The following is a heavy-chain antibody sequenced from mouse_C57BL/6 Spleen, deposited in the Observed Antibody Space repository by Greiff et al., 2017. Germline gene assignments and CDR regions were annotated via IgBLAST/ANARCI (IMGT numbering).Heavy chain of an antibody. V-gene: IGHV1-53*01. CDR3: ARSGYYYGPYWYFDV. CDR1: GYTFTSYW. D-gene: IGHD1-1*01. Sequence: QVQLQQPGTELVKPGASVKLSCKASGYTFTSYWMHWVKQRPGQGLEWIGNINPSNGGTNYNEKFKSKATLTVYKSSSTAYMQLSSLTSEDSAVYYFARSGYYYGPYWYFDVWGTGTTVTVSS. CDR2: INPSNGGT. J-gene: IGHJ1*03.